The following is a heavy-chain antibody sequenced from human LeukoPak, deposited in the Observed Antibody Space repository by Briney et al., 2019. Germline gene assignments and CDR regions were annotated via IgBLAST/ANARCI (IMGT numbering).Heavy chain of an antibody. CDR2: IIPIFGTA. CDR3: ARPPRKLGGGDLDY. J-gene: IGHJ4*02. D-gene: IGHD2-21*01. V-gene: IGHV1-69*05. CDR1: GGTFSSYA. Sequence: ASVKVSCKASGGTFSSYAISWVRQAPGQGLEWMGRIIPIFGTANYAQKFQGRVTITTDESTSTAYMELSSLRSEDTAVYYCARPPRKLGGGDLDYWGQGTLVTVSS.